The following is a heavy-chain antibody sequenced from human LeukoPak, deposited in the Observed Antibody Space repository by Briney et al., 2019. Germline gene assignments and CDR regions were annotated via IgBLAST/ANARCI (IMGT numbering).Heavy chain of an antibody. J-gene: IGHJ4*02. CDR2: ISGSGLDT. D-gene: IGHD3-10*01. V-gene: IGHV3-23*01. Sequence: GGSLRLSCAASGFTFSSYAMTWLRHAPGQGLEWVSGISGSGLDTYYADSMKGRFTISRDNSKNTLDLQMNNLRVEDTAVYYCAKSSIHALGSYTCDNWGQGTLVTVSS. CDR1: GFTFSSYA. CDR3: AKSSIHALGSYTCDN.